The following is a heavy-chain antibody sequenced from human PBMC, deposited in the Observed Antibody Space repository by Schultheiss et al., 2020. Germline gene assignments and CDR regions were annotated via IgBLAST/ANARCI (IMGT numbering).Heavy chain of an antibody. Sequence: GGSLRLSCVASGFTFSGHGMHWVRQAPGKGLEWVALIWFDGRSQNYVDSVKGRFTISRDNSKNTVHLQMNSLRAEDTAVYYCARDIEAAGTFPYYYYGMDVWGQGTTVTVSS. CDR1: GFTFSGHG. J-gene: IGHJ6*02. CDR2: IWFDGRSQ. D-gene: IGHD6-13*01. CDR3: ARDIEAAGTFPYYYYGMDV. V-gene: IGHV3-33*01.